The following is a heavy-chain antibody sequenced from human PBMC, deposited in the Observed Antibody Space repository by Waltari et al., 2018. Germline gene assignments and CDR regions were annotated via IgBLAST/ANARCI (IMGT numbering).Heavy chain of an antibody. J-gene: IGHJ4*02. CDR1: GGSISSHY. D-gene: IGHD3-22*01. Sequence: QVQLQESGPGLVKPSETLSLTCTVSGGSISSHYWSWIRQPPGKGLEWIGYIYYSGSTNYTPSLKSRVTISVDTSKNQFSLKLSSVTAADTAVYYCARDAYYDSSGYYWAFDYWGQGTLVTVSS. V-gene: IGHV4-59*11. CDR3: ARDAYYDSSGYYWAFDY. CDR2: IYYSGST.